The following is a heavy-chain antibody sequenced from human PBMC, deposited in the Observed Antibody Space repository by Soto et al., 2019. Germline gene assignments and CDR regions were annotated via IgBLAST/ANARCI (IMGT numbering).Heavy chain of an antibody. D-gene: IGHD3-3*01. CDR2: IIPIFGTA. CDR1: GGTFISYA. Sequence: SVKVSCKASGGTFISYAIIWGRRAPGQGLEWMGGIIPIFGTANYAQKFQGRVTITADKSTSTAYMELSSLRSEDTAVYYCARGTPSPLRFSRFDPWGQGTLVTVSS. V-gene: IGHV1-69*06. J-gene: IGHJ5*02. CDR3: ARGTPSPLRFSRFDP.